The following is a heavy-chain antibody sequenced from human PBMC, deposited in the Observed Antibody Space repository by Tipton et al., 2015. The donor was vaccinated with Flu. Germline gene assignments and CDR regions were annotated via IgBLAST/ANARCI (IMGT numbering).Heavy chain of an antibody. CDR1: GYSISSGFY. Sequence: TLSLTCTVSGYSISSGFYWGWIRQPPGKGLEWIGNIYHSGSTFYNPSLTSRVTISVDTSKNQFSLQLSSVTSADTAAYYCARGDGYNFDYWGQGTLVTVSS. V-gene: IGHV4-38-2*02. CDR2: IYHSGST. CDR3: ARGDGYNFDY. D-gene: IGHD5-24*01. J-gene: IGHJ4*02.